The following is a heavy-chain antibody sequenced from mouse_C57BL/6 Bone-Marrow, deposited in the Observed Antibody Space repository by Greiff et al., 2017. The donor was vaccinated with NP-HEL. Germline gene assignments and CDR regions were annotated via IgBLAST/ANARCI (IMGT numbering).Heavy chain of an antibody. V-gene: IGHV10-3*01. J-gene: IGHJ1*03. CDR3: LRDAYFWYFDV. Sequence: EVQLVESGGGLVQPKGSLKLSCAASGFTFNTYAMHWVRQAPGQGLEWVARIRSKSSNYASYYAVSVKDRFTISRDDSQSMLYLQMNNLKTEDTAMYYCLRDAYFWYFDVWGTGTTVTVSS. CDR1: GFTFNTYA. CDR2: IRSKSSNYAS. D-gene: IGHD2-10*01.